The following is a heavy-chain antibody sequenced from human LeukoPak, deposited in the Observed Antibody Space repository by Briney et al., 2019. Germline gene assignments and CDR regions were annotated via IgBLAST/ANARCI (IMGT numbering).Heavy chain of an antibody. V-gene: IGHV4-34*01. CDR3: ARDSVAGAIFDY. Sequence: SETLSLTCAVYGGSFSGYYWSWIRQPPGKGLEWIGEINHSGSINYNPSLKSRVTISVDTSKNQFSLKLSSVTAADTAVYYCARDSVAGAIFDYWGQGTLVTVSS. J-gene: IGHJ4*02. CDR2: INHSGSI. CDR1: GGSFSGYY. D-gene: IGHD6-19*01.